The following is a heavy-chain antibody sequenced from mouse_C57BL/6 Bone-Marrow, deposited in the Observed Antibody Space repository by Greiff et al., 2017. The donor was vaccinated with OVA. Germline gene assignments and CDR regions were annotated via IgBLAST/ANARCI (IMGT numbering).Heavy chain of an antibody. CDR2: IDPENGDT. V-gene: IGHV14-4*01. Sequence: EVQLQESGAELVRPGASVKLSCTASGFNIKDDYMHWVKQRPEQGLEWIGWIDPENGDTEYASKFQGKATITADTSSNTAYLQLSSLTSEDTAVYYCTTEGSSGDWGQGTTLTVAS. J-gene: IGHJ2*01. CDR3: TTEGSSGD. D-gene: IGHD3-1*01. CDR1: GFNIKDDY.